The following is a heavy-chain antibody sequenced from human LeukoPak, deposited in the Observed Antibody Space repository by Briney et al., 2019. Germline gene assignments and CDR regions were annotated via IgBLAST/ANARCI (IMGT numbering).Heavy chain of an antibody. V-gene: IGHV5-51*01. CDR2: FYPGDSDA. D-gene: IGHD3-10*01. Sequence: GESLKISCKGSGYSFTNYWIAWVRQMPGQGLEWMAIFYPGDSDARFSPSFQGQVTISVDKSISTTYLRWSSLKASDTAMYYCARRGWGFGEPKRDHDTFDIRGQGTMVTVSS. CDR1: GYSFTNYW. CDR3: ARRGWGFGEPKRDHDTFDI. J-gene: IGHJ3*02.